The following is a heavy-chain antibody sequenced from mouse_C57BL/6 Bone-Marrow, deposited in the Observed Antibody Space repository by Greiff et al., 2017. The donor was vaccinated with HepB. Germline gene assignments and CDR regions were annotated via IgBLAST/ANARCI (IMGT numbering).Heavy chain of an antibody. CDR2: INPYNGGT. D-gene: IGHD1-1*01. CDR1: GYTFTDYY. J-gene: IGHJ3*01. V-gene: IGHV1-19*01. Sequence: EVQLQQSGPVLVKPGASVKMSCKASGYTFTDYYMNWVKQSHGKSLEWIGVINPYNGGTSYNQKFKGKATLTVDKSSSTAYMELNSLTSEDSAVYYCASSPAFITTVVAEGFAYWGQGTLVTVSA. CDR3: ASSPAFITTVVAEGFAY.